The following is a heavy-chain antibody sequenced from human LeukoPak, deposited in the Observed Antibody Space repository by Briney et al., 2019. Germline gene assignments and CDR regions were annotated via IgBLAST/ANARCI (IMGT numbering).Heavy chain of an antibody. J-gene: IGHJ4*02. Sequence: VASVKVSCKTSGYTFTNYDINWVRQATGQGLEWMGWMNPCSGSTGYAQNFQGRVTMTRNTSINTAYMEMSSLTSEDTAVYYCARALDTTILLGGYWGQGTLVTVSS. CDR2: MNPCSGST. D-gene: IGHD3-16*01. CDR3: ARALDTTILLGGY. CDR1: GYTFTNYD. V-gene: IGHV1-8*01.